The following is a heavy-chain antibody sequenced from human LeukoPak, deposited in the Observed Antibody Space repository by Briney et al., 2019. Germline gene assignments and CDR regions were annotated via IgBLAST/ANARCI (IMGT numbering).Heavy chain of an antibody. V-gene: IGHV3-73*01. Sequence: GGSLRLSCAASGFTFSASTMHWVRQASGKGLEWVGRIRSKTNSYATAFAASLQGRFTISRDDSKNAAYLQMSSLQTEDTAVYYCTVDSQDSFDYWGQGTLVTVSS. J-gene: IGHJ4*02. CDR1: GFTFSAST. CDR3: TVDSQDSFDY. CDR2: IRSKTNSYAT. D-gene: IGHD3-22*01.